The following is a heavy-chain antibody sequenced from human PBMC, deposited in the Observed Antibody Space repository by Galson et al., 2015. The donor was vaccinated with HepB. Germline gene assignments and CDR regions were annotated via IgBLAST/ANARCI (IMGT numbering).Heavy chain of an antibody. Sequence: PVKVSCKASGYTFTSYAMHWVRQAPGQRLEWMGWINAGNGNTKYSQKFQGRVTITRDTSASTAYMELSSLRSEDTAVYYCARTRATVTTPHPDYWGQGTLVTVSS. D-gene: IGHD4-17*01. CDR3: ARTRATVTTPHPDY. CDR1: GYTFTSYA. J-gene: IGHJ4*02. CDR2: INAGNGNT. V-gene: IGHV1-3*01.